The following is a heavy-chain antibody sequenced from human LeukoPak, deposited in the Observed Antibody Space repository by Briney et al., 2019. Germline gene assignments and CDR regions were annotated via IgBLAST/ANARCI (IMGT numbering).Heavy chain of an antibody. V-gene: IGHV3-74*01. CDR3: ARAGSFWHYVY. Sequence: GGSLRLSCAASGFTFSNYMMPWVRQAPGKGLVWVSRIKSDGITITYADSVKGRFTISRDNAKNSLSLQMNSLRVEDTAVYYCARAGSFWHYVYWGQGTLVTVSS. J-gene: IGHJ4*02. CDR1: GFTFSNYM. D-gene: IGHD1-7*01. CDR2: IKSDGITI.